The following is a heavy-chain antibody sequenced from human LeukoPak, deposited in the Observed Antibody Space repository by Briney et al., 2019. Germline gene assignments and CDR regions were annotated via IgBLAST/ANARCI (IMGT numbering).Heavy chain of an antibody. D-gene: IGHD4-17*01. J-gene: IGHJ6*02. CDR3: ARLVDGDHPYYGMDV. CDR2: IYYSGST. V-gene: IGHV4-39*01. CDR1: GGSISSSSYY. Sequence: SETLSLTCTVSGGSISSSSYYWGWIRQPPGKGLEWIGSIYYSGSTYYNPSLKSRVTISVDTSKNQFSLTLSSVTAADTAVYYCARLVDGDHPYYGMDVWGQGTTVTVSS.